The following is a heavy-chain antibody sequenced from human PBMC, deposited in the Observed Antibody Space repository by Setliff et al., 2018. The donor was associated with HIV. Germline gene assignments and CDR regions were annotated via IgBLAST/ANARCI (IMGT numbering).Heavy chain of an antibody. CDR2: IDHSGST. V-gene: IGHV4-34*01. CDR3: ARVGTTVTTRETYKWFDP. Sequence: PSETLSLTCAVYGAPFSGFHWGWIRQSPGKGLEWIGEIDHSGSTKYNPSLKSRVTLSVDTSKNQFSLKIDSVIAADTAAYFCARVGTTVTTRETYKWFDPWGQGTLVTV. D-gene: IGHD4-17*01. J-gene: IGHJ5*02. CDR1: GAPFSGFH.